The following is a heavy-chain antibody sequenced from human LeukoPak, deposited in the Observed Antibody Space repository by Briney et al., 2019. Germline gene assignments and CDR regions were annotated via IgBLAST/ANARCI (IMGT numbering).Heavy chain of an antibody. J-gene: IGHJ5*02. V-gene: IGHV3-11*01. Sequence: GGSLRLSCAASGFTFSDYYMSWIHQAPGKGLEWVSYISSSCSTIYYADSVKGRFTISRDNAKNSLYLQMNSLRAEDTAVYYCARGGGVATINNWFDPWGQGTLVTVSS. D-gene: IGHD5-12*01. CDR3: ARGGGVATINNWFDP. CDR2: ISSSCSTI. CDR1: GFTFSDYY.